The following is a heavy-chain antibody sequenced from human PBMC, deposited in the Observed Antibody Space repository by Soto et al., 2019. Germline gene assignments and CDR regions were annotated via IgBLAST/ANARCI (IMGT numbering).Heavy chain of an antibody. Sequence: SETLSLTCTVSGGSVSSGSYYWSWIRQPPGKGLEWIGYIYYSGSTNHNPSLTSRVTISVDTSKNQFSLKLSSVTAADTAVYYCARGERQLVLTNWFDPWGQGTLVTVSS. D-gene: IGHD6-6*01. J-gene: IGHJ5*02. CDR2: IYYSGST. V-gene: IGHV4-61*01. CDR1: GGSVSSGSYY. CDR3: ARGERQLVLTNWFDP.